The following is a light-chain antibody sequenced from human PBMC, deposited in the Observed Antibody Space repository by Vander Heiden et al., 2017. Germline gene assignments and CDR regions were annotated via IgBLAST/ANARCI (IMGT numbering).Light chain of an antibody. V-gene: IGKV3-11*01. J-gene: IGKJ1*01. CDR1: QSVSSY. CDR2: DAA. Sequence: EIVFTQSPATLSLSPGERATLSCRASQSVSSYLAWYQQKPGQAPRLLIYDAANRATGIPARFSGSGSGTDFTLTISSLEPEDFAVDYCQQRSNWPPKWTFGQGTKVEIK. CDR3: QQRSNWPPKWT.